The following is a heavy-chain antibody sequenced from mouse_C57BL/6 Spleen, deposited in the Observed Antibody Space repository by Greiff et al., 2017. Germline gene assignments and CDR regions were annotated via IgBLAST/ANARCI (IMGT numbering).Heavy chain of an antibody. CDR2: INPNNGGT. V-gene: IGHV1-26*01. Sequence: VQLQQSGPELVKPGASVKISCKASGYTFTDYYMNWVKQSHGKSLEWIGDINPNNGGTSYNQKFKGKATLTVDKSSSTAYMELRSLTSEDSAVYYCARDYYGSSSWFAYWGQGTLVTVFA. CDR1: GYTFTDYY. J-gene: IGHJ3*01. D-gene: IGHD1-1*01. CDR3: ARDYYGSSSWFAY.